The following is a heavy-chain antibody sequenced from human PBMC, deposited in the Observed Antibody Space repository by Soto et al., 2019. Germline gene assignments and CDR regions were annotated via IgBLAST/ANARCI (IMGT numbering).Heavy chain of an antibody. CDR3: AYRQGFCTGPSCRHLQH. CDR1: GFSLTTGGVG. J-gene: IGHJ1*01. V-gene: IGHV2-5*02. D-gene: IGHD2-2*01. Sequence: GPTLVTPTQTLTLTCTFSGFSLTTGGVGVGWIRQPPGKALEWLALIYWDDDKRYRPSLKNRLTITMDTSKNQVVLTLTNVDYVDTGTYFCAYRQGFCTGPSCRHLQHWGQGTLVTVSS. CDR2: IYWDDDK.